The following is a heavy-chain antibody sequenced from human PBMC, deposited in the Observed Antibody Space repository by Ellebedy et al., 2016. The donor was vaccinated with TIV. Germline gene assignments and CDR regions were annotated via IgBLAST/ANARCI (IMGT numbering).Heavy chain of an antibody. Sequence: GESLKISCAASGFTFSNYEMNWVRQAPGKGLEWISFITTRSGSIHYADSVRGRFTISRDNAKNSLYLQMNSLRVEDTAVYYCAREHHDTLTGSIMRGLIDLWGQGTLVTVSS. CDR2: ITTRSGSI. J-gene: IGHJ4*02. CDR1: GFTFSNYE. D-gene: IGHD3-9*01. V-gene: IGHV3-48*03. CDR3: AREHHDTLTGSIMRGLIDL.